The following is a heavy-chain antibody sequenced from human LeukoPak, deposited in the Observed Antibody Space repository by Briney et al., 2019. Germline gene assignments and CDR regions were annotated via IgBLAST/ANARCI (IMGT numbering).Heavy chain of an antibody. CDR1: GFSFGDNA. CDR3: SRVERSSINNYYYYMAV. D-gene: IGHD2-2*01. J-gene: IGHJ6*03. CDR2: SRSRAHGGTT. Sequence: GGSLRLSCTGFGFSFGDNAMIWFRQSPGKGLEWVSLSRSRAHGGTTDYAASVMGRFTMSRDDSENIAYLQMDSLETEDTAVYYCSRVERSSINNYYYYMAVWGKGTSVTVSS. V-gene: IGHV3-49*03.